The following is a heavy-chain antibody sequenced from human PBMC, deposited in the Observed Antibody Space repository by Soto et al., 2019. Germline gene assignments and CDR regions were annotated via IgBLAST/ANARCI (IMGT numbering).Heavy chain of an antibody. CDR2: INPNSGGT. CDR3: AREYSSSSEYDYYYGMDV. J-gene: IGHJ6*02. D-gene: IGHD6-6*01. CDR1: GYTFTGYY. V-gene: IGHV1-2*04. Sequence: ASVKVSCKASGYTFTGYYMHWVRQAPGQGLEWMGWINPNSGGTNYAQKFQGWVTMTRDTSISTAYMELSRLRSDDTAVYYCAREYSSSSEYDYYYGMDVWGQGTTVTV.